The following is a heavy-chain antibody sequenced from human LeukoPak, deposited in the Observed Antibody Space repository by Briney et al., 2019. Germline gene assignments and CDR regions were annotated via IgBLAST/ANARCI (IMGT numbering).Heavy chain of an antibody. J-gene: IGHJ4*02. CDR2: MKYDGSEK. D-gene: IGHD6-13*01. CDR1: VFTFSSYW. V-gene: IGHV3-7*01. Sequence: GGPLRLSCAASVFTFSSYWMSWVPQAPGKGLEWVANMKYDGSEKYYVDSVKGRFTISRDNAKSSLYLQMNSLRAEDTAVYYCARDIEAAGLFLDYWGQGTLVTVSS. CDR3: ARDIEAAGLFLDY.